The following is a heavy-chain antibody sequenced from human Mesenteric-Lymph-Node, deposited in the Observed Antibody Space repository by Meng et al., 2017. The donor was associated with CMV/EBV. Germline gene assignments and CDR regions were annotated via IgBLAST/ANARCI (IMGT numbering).Heavy chain of an antibody. CDR3: ARIEGEWELLWGYFDS. J-gene: IGHJ4*02. CDR1: GFTFSNYW. CDR2: IKQDGSEK. Sequence: GESLKISCAASGFTFSNYWLTWVRQAPGKGLEWVANIKQDGSEKYYVDSVKGRFTISRDDAKNSIYLQMNSLRAEDTAVYYCARIEGEWELLWGYFDSWGQGTLVTVSS. D-gene: IGHD1-26*01. V-gene: IGHV3-7*01.